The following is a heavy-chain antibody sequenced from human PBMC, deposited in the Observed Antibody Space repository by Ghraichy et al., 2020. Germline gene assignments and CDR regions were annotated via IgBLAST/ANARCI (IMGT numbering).Heavy chain of an antibody. Sequence: SGPTLVKPTQTLTLTCTFSGFSLSTYGVRVSWIRQPPGKALEWLARIDWDDDKLYTTSLKTRLTISKDTSKNQVVLTMTNMDPVDTATYYCARTVSDNYSPYMDVWGKGTTVTVSS. CDR3: ARTVSDNYSPYMDV. V-gene: IGHV2-70*04. D-gene: IGHD1-1*01. CDR1: GFSLSTYGVR. CDR2: IDWDDDK. J-gene: IGHJ6*03.